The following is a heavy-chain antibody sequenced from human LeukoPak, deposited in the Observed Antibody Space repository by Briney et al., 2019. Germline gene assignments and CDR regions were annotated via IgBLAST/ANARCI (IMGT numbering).Heavy chain of an antibody. CDR1: GGSISSYY. CDR2: IYYSGST. CDR3: ARGFYDFWSGYLDY. Sequence: SETLSLTCTVSGGSISSYYWSWIRQHPGKGLEWIGYIYYSGSTYYNPSLKSRVTISVDTSKNQFSLKLSSVTAADTAVYYCARGFYDFWSGYLDYWGQGTLVTVSS. J-gene: IGHJ4*02. V-gene: IGHV4-59*06. D-gene: IGHD3-3*01.